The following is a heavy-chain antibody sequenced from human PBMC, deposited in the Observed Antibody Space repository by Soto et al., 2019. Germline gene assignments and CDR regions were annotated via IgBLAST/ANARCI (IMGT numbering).Heavy chain of an antibody. CDR1: GYSFTDYH. J-gene: IGHJ6*02. Sequence: GASVKVSCKASGYSFTDYHIHWVRQAPGQGLEWLGRINPKSGGTSTAQKFQGWVTMTRDRSISTVYMELTRLRSDDTAVYFCARGHSTDCSNGVCSFFYNHEMDVWGQGTTVTLSS. V-gene: IGHV1-2*04. CDR3: ARGHSTDCSNGVCSFFYNHEMDV. D-gene: IGHD2-8*01. CDR2: INPKSGGT.